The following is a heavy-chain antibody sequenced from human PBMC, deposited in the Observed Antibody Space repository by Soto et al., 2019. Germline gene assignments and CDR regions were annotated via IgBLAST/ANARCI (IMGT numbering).Heavy chain of an antibody. D-gene: IGHD3-9*01. V-gene: IGHV3-23*01. J-gene: IGHJ4*02. CDR2: ISGSGGST. CDR3: ARQWTTYDIWPGYFQYYFDY. Sequence: GKGLEWVSAISGSGGSTYYADSVKGRFTISRDNSKNTLYLQMNSLRAEDTAVYYCARQWTTYDIWPGYFQYYFDYWGQRTLVTVSS.